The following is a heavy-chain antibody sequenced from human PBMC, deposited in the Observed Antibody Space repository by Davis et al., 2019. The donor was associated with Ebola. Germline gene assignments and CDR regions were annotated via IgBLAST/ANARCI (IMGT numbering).Heavy chain of an antibody. J-gene: IGHJ4*02. CDR3: VRTTYGAPEY. D-gene: IGHD1-7*01. CDR1: GFTFSNSF. CDR2: ISDSSGAT. V-gene: IGHV3-23*01. Sequence: PGGSLRLSCAASGFTFSNSFMRWVRQAPGKGLEWVSSISDSSGATYYADSVKGRFTISRDNAKSTLYLQMNSLTAEDTAVYYCVRTTYGAPEYWGQGTLVTVSS.